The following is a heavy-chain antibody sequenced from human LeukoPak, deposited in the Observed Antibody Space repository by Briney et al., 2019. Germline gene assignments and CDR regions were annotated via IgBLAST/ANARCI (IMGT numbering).Heavy chain of an antibody. CDR1: GFTFDNFA. D-gene: IGHD3-22*01. J-gene: IGHJ4*02. V-gene: IGHV3-30*04. CDR3: ARDPRGPTGYDSPGRDTFDS. Sequence: SGGSLRRSCTASGFTFDNFALHWVRQAPRKGLEWVAVIFYDGTIYYYADSVKGRFTISRDNSKNTLYLQMRSLRPDDTAVYYCARDPRGPTGYDSPGRDTFDSWGQGSLVAVSS. CDR2: IFYDGTIY.